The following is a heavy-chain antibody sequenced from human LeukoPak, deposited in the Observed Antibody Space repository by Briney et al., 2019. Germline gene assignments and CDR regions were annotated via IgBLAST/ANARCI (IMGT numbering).Heavy chain of an antibody. D-gene: IGHD1-26*01. V-gene: IGHV3-23*01. CDR2: ISSRGDTT. Sequence: PGGSLRLSCAASGFTFSSYAMNWVRQAPGKGLEWVSVISSRGDTTYYADSVKGRFTIYRDKSKNTLYLQMNSLRAEDTAVYYCARGAPGRVGARGLFFDYWGQGTLVTVSS. CDR3: ARGAPGRVGARGLFFDY. CDR1: GFTFSSYA. J-gene: IGHJ4*02.